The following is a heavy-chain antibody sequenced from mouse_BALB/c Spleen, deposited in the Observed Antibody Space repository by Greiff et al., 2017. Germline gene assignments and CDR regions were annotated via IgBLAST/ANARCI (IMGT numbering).Heavy chain of an antibody. J-gene: IGHJ4*01. D-gene: IGHD2-3*01. V-gene: IGHV1-7*01. CDR2: INPSTGYT. Sequence: VQLQQSGAELAKPGASVKMSCKASGYTFTSYWMHWVKQRPGQGLEWIGYINPSTGYTEYNQKFKDKATLTADKSSSTAYMQLSSLTSEDSAVYYCARGGLYDGYYDAMDYWGQGTSVTVSS. CDR1: GYTFTSYW. CDR3: ARGGLYDGYYDAMDY.